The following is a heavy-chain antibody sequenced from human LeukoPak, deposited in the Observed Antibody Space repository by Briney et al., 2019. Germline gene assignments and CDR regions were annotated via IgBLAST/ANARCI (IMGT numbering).Heavy chain of an antibody. CDR1: GFTFSSYA. V-gene: IGHV3-23*01. D-gene: IGHD3-10*01. CDR2: ISGSGGST. CDR3: AKGITITFDY. Sequence: GASLRLSCAASGFTFSSYAMSWVRQAPGKGLEWVSAISGSGGSTYYADSVKGRFTISRDNSKNTLYLQMNSLRAEDTAVYYRAKGITITFDYWGQGTLVTVSS. J-gene: IGHJ4*02.